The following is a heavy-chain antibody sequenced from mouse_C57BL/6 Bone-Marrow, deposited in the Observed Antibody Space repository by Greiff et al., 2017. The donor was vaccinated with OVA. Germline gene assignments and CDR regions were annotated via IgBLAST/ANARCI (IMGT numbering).Heavy chain of an antibody. CDR2: IDPSDSYT. J-gene: IGHJ3*01. V-gene: IGHV1-50*01. D-gene: IGHD2-4*01. CDR1: GYTFTSYW. Sequence: VQLQQPGAELVKPGASVKLSCKASGYTFTSYWMQWVKQRPGQGLEWIGEIDPSDSYTNYNQKFKGKATLTVDTSSSTAYMQLSSLTSEDSAVYYCARRGLRRAWFAYWGQGTLVTVSA. CDR3: ARRGLRRAWFAY.